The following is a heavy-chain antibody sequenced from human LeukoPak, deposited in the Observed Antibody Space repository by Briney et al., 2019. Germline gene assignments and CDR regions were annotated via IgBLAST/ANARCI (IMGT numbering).Heavy chain of an antibody. CDR2: IYYSGST. J-gene: IGHJ1*01. D-gene: IGHD3-10*01. CDR1: GGSISSYY. Sequence: SETLSLTCTVSGGSISSYYWSWIRQPPGKGLEWIGYIYYSGSTNYNPSLKSRVTISVDTSKNQFSLKLSSVTAADTAVYYCCSLINAEYFHHWGQGTLVTVSS. V-gene: IGHV4-59*08. CDR3: CSLINAEYFHH.